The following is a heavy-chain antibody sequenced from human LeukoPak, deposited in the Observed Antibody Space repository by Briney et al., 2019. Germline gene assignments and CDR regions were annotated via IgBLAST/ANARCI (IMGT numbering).Heavy chain of an antibody. CDR3: ARGYLDYGDPDY. J-gene: IGHJ4*02. CDR2: ISYEGSHK. V-gene: IGHV3-30*03. CDR1: GFTFSSYG. D-gene: IGHD4-17*01. Sequence: GGSLRLSCAASGFTFSSYGMHWVRQAPGKGLEGVAVISYEGSHKYYADSVKGRFTISRDNAKNSLYLQMNSLRAEDTAVYYCARGYLDYGDPDYWGQGTLVTVSS.